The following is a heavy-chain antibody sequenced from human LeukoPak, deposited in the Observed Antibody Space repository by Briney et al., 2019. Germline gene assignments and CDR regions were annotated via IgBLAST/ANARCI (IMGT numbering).Heavy chain of an antibody. CDR2: ILNDGSQE. J-gene: IGHJ3*02. D-gene: IGHD3-16*01. CDR3: ARDDALGDNALDI. CDR1: GFTFSSYG. V-gene: IGHV3-33*02. Sequence: QSGGSLRLSCAASGFTFSSYGMHWVRQAPGKGLEWVAVILNDGSQEKYANSAKGRFTISRDNSKNTLFLQMNSLRAEDTAVYYCARDDALGDNALDIWGQGTMVTVSS.